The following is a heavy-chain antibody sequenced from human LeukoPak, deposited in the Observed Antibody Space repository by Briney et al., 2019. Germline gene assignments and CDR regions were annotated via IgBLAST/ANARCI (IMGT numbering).Heavy chain of an antibody. CDR3: ARGRDTYYYGSGSYYMDY. J-gene: IGHJ4*02. CDR2: INPNSGGT. CDR1: GYTFTGYY. Sequence: ASVKVSCKASGYTFTGYYIHWVRQAPGQGLEWMGWINPNSGGTNYAQKFQGRVTMTRDTSVSTAYMELSRLRSDDTAVYYCARGRDTYYYGSGSYYMDYWGQGTLVTVSS. V-gene: IGHV1-2*02. D-gene: IGHD3-10*01.